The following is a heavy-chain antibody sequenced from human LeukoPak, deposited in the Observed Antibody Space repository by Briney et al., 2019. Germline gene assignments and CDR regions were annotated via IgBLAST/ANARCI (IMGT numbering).Heavy chain of an antibody. CDR3: ARGDSGYDYGFDN. D-gene: IGHD5-12*01. Sequence: SVKVSCKASGGTFSSHAISWVRQAPGQGLEWVGGIIPIFGTTNYAQKFQRRVTITTDESTSTGYMELRSLRSDDTAVYYCARGDSGYDYGFDNWGQGTLVTVSS. CDR2: IIPIFGTT. J-gene: IGHJ4*02. CDR1: GGTFSSHA. V-gene: IGHV1-69*05.